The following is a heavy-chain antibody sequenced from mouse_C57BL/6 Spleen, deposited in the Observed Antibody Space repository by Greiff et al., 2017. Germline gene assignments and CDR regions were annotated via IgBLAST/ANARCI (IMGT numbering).Heavy chain of an antibody. D-gene: IGHD1-2*01. CDR1: GYAFSSSW. CDR2: LYPGDGDT. CDR3: AREGHYYCFDY. V-gene: IGHV1-82*01. Sequence: QVQLQQSGPELVKPGASVKISCKASGYAFSSSWLNWVKQRPGKGLEWIGRLYPGDGDTNYNGKFKGKATLTADKSSSTAYMQLSSLTSEDSAVYFCAREGHYYCFDYWGQGTTLTVSS. J-gene: IGHJ2*01.